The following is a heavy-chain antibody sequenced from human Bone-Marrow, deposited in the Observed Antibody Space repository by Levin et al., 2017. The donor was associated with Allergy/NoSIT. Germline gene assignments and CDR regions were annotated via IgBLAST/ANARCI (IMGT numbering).Heavy chain of an antibody. V-gene: IGHV1-18*01. Sequence: GASVKVSCKASGYTFASYGISWVRQAPGQGLEWMGWISAYNGDTKYAQKLTVLLPLTTDTSTSTVYMELRSLRSDDSAVYYCASHIAAAGTANYFDPWGQGTLVNVSS. CDR3: ASHIAAAGTANYFDP. J-gene: IGHJ5*02. CDR2: ISAYNGDT. D-gene: IGHD6-13*01. CDR1: GYTFASYG.